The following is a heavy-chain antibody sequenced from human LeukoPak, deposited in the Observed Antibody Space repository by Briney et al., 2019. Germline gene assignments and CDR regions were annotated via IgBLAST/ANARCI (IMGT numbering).Heavy chain of an antibody. V-gene: IGHV3-53*01. D-gene: IGHD2-2*01. J-gene: IGHJ4*02. Sequence: GGSLRLSCAASGFTVSSGYMSWVRQAPGKGLGWVSVIYSGGSGSTYYADSVKGRFTISRDNSKNTLNLQMNSLRAEDTAVYYCAHRKATSWAHDYWGQGTLVTVSS. CDR3: AHRKATSWAHDY. CDR2: IYSGGSGST. CDR1: GFTVSSGY.